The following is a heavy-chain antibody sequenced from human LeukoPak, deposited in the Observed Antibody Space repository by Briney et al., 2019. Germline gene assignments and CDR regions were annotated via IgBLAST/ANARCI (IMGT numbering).Heavy chain of an antibody. D-gene: IGHD4-23*01. CDR3: YGGYAES. Sequence: QPGGSLRLSCTASGFTFSSYWMHWVRQAPGKGLVWVSGINSDGSDTYYADSVKGRFTISRDNAKNALYLQMNSLRAEDTAVYYCYGGYAESWGQGTLVTVSS. CDR1: GFTFSSYW. J-gene: IGHJ1*01. CDR2: INSDGSDT. V-gene: IGHV3-74*01.